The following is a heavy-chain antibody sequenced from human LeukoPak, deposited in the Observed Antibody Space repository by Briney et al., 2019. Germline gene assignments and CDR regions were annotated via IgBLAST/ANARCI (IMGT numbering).Heavy chain of an antibody. V-gene: IGHV4-59*01. J-gene: IGHJ4*02. CDR2: IYYSGST. CDR3: ARGRQWLVPHYFDY. D-gene: IGHD6-19*01. CDR1: GGSISSYY. Sequence: SETLSLTCTVSGGSISSYYWSWIRQPPGKGLEWIGYIYYSGSTNYNPSLKSRVTISVDTSKNQFSLKLSSVTAADTAVYYCARGRQWLVPHYFDYWGQGTLVTVSS.